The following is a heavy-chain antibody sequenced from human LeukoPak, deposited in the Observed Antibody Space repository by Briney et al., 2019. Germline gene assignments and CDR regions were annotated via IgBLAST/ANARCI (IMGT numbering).Heavy chain of an antibody. CDR1: GFTFSSYA. J-gene: IGHJ6*02. V-gene: IGHV3-23*01. CDR2: ISGSGGST. CDR3: AKGLLAIVVVTGMDV. D-gene: IGHD2-21*02. Sequence: GGSLRLSCAASGFTFSSYAMSWVRQAPGKGLEWVSAISGSGGSTYYADSVKGRFTISRDNSKKTLYLQMNSLRAEDTAVYYCAKGLLAIVVVTGMDVWGQGTTVTVSS.